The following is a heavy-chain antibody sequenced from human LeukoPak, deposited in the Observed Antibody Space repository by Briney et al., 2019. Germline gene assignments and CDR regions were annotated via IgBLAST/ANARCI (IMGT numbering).Heavy chain of an antibody. CDR3: AREEQLTYYYYGMDV. D-gene: IGHD6-13*01. J-gene: IGHJ6*02. CDR2: INAGNGNT. Sequence: ASVKVSCKASGYTFTSYAVHWVRQAPGQRLEWMGWINAGNGNTKYSQKFQGRVTITRDTSASTAYMELSSLRSEDTAVYYCAREEQLTYYYYGMDVWGQGTTVTVSS. CDR1: GYTFTSYA. V-gene: IGHV1-3*01.